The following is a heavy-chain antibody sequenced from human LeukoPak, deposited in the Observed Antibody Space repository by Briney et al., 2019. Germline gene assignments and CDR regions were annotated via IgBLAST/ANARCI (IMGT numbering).Heavy chain of an antibody. V-gene: IGHV4-34*01. CDR1: GGSFSGYY. J-gene: IGHJ4*02. CDR3: ARGLY. Sequence: SETLSLTCAVYGGSFSGYYWSWIRQPPGKGLEWIGEINHSGSTNYNPSLESRVTISVDTSKNQFSLKLSSVTAADTAVYYCARGLYWGQGTLVTVSS. CDR2: INHSGST.